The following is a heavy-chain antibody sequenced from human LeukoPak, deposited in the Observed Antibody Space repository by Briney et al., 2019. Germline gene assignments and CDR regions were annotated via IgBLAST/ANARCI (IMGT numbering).Heavy chain of an antibody. D-gene: IGHD3-10*01. Sequence: ASVRVSCKASGYTFTSYGISWVRQAPGQGLEWMGWINTNTGNPPSAQGFTGRFVFSLDTSVSTAYLQISSLKAEDTAVYYCARDVSWDYYGSGSYDAFDIWGQGTMVTVSS. CDR2: INTNTGNP. J-gene: IGHJ3*02. CDR3: ARDVSWDYYGSGSYDAFDI. CDR1: GYTFTSYG. V-gene: IGHV7-4-1*02.